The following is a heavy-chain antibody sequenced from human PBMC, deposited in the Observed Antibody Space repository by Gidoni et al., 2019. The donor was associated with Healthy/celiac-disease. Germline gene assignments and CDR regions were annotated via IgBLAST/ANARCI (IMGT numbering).Heavy chain of an antibody. Sequence: QVQLQESGPGLVKPSGTLSITCAVSSGSISSSNWWSWVLQPPGKGLEWIGEIYHSGITNYNPSLMSRVTISVDKSKNQFSLKLSSVTAADTAVYYCASLHSYGRPFDYWGQGTLVTVSS. V-gene: IGHV4-4*02. CDR3: ASLHSYGRPFDY. CDR2: IYHSGIT. CDR1: SGSISSSNW. D-gene: IGHD5-18*01. J-gene: IGHJ4*02.